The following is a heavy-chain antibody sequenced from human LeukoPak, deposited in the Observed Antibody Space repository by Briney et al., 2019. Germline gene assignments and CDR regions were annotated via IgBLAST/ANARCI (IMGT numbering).Heavy chain of an antibody. Sequence: SETLSLTCTVSGGSINSYYWNWIRKPPGKGLEWIGYFYYSGSTNYNPSPKSRVTISVDTSKNQFSLKLTSVTAADTAVYYCARIMKGDFWIGDSYYDYYYMDVWGKGTTVTVSS. D-gene: IGHD3-3*01. CDR2: FYYSGST. CDR1: GGSINSYY. V-gene: IGHV4-59*01. J-gene: IGHJ6*03. CDR3: ARIMKGDFWIGDSYYDYYYMDV.